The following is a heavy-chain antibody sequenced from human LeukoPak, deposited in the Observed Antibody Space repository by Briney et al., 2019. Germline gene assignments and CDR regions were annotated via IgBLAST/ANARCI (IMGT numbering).Heavy chain of an antibody. Sequence: PSETLSLTCGVYGGSLSDYYLSWIRQPPGKGLEWIGEINHSGSTNYNPSLKRRVTISEDKNKNQLSLQLDTGTAADTAAYYYSRGRIARLTYVFDICGQGKMVTVAS. V-gene: IGHV4-34*01. CDR3: SRGRIARLTYVFDI. D-gene: IGHD2-15*01. CDR2: INHSGST. CDR1: GGSLSDYY. J-gene: IGHJ3*02.